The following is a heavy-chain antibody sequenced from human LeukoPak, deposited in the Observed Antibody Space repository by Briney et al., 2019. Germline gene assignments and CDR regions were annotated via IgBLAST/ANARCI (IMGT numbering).Heavy chain of an antibody. V-gene: IGHV3-21*01. CDR2: IRSSGTYI. CDR1: GYTFSDYT. D-gene: IGHD3-16*02. Sequence: PGGSLRLSCAAPGYTFSDYTANCLRQLPGKGLHWVSSIRSSGTYIYYPSSVKGRFTISRDNAKKSLFLPMNSLRAEDTAVYYCVSGNDPDYVSGTYRLDAFDIWCESTTVIVSS. J-gene: IGHJ3*02. CDR3: VSGNDPDYVSGTYRLDAFDI.